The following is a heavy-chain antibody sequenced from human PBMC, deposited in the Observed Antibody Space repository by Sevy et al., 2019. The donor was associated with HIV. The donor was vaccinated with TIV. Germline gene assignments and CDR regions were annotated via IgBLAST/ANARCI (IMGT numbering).Heavy chain of an antibody. D-gene: IGHD3-9*01. J-gene: IGHJ6*03. V-gene: IGHV3-49*04. CDR1: GFTFGDYA. Sequence: GGSLRLSCTASGFTFGDYAMSWVRQAPGKGLEWVGFIRSKAYGGTTEYAASVKGRFTISRDDSKSIAYLQMNSLKTEDTAVYYCTRDEYYDILTGYYQGADYYYMDVWGKGTTVTVSS. CDR3: TRDEYYDILTGYYQGADYYYMDV. CDR2: IRSKAYGGTT.